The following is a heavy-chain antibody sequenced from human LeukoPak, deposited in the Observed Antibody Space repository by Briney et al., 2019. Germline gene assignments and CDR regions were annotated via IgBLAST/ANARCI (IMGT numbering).Heavy chain of an antibody. CDR3: ARPMPYCSSTSCYDAFDI. Sequence: SETLSLTCAVYGGSFSGYYWSWIRQPPGKGLEWIGEINHSGSTNYNPSLKSRATISVDTSKNQFSLKLSSVTAADTAVYYCARPMPYCSSTSCYDAFDIWGQGTMVTVSS. D-gene: IGHD2-2*01. J-gene: IGHJ3*02. V-gene: IGHV4-34*01. CDR1: GGSFSGYY. CDR2: INHSGST.